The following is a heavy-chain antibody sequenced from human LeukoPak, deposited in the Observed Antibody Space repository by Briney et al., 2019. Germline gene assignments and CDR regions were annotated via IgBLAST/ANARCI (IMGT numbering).Heavy chain of an antibody. CDR2: ISWNSGSI. CDR1: GFTFDDYA. J-gene: IGHJ4*02. D-gene: IGHD6-6*01. V-gene: IGHV3-9*01. Sequence: GGSLRLSCAASGFTFDDYAMHWVRQAPGKGLEWVSGISWNSGSIGYADSVKGRFTISRDNAKNSLYLQMNSLRADDTAVYYCARRAPSSIAARPLDYWGQGTLVTVSS. CDR3: ARRAPSSIAARPLDY.